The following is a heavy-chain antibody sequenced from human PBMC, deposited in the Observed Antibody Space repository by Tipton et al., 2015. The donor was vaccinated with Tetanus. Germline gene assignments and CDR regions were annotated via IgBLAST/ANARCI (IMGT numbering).Heavy chain of an antibody. CDR1: GGSISYYY. Sequence: TLSLTCSVSGGSISYYYWSWIRQSPGKGLEWIGHIYYNGSTKYNPSLKSRVTVSLDTSKKHFSLRLSSVTAADTAVYYCTRVAAPQPFDYWGQGTLVTVSS. J-gene: IGHJ4*02. CDR3: TRVAAPQPFDY. CDR2: IYYNGST. V-gene: IGHV4-59*01. D-gene: IGHD6-6*01.